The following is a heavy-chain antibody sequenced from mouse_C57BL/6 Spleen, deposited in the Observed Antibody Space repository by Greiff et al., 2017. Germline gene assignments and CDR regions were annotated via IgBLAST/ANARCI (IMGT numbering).Heavy chain of an antibody. J-gene: IGHJ1*03. Sequence: EVQLQQPGPELVKPGASVKIPCKASGYTFTDYNMDWVKQSHGKSLEWIGDINPNNGGTIYNQKFKGKATLTVDKSSSTAYMELRSLTSEDTAVYECAREEYYGSGYGYLDVWGTGTTVTVSS. CDR1: GYTFTDYN. CDR3: AREEYYGSGYGYLDV. CDR2: INPNNGGT. D-gene: IGHD1-1*01. V-gene: IGHV1-18*01.